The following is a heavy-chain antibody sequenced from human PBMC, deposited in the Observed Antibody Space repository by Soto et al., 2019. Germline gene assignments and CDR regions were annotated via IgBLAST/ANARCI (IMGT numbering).Heavy chain of an antibody. Sequence: ASVKVSCKVSGYTLTELSMHWVRQAPGKGLEWMGGFDPEDGETIYAQKFQGRVTMTEDTSTDTAYMELSSLRSEDTAVYYCATEPSTENWFDPWGQGTLVTVSS. V-gene: IGHV1-24*01. CDR1: GYTLTELS. CDR2: FDPEDGET. D-gene: IGHD2-2*01. J-gene: IGHJ5*02. CDR3: ATEPSTENWFDP.